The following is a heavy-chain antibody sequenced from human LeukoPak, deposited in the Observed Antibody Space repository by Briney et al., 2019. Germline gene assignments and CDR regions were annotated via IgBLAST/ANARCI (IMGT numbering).Heavy chain of an antibody. J-gene: IGHJ3*02. V-gene: IGHV3-9*01. Sequence: GGSLRLSCAASGFTFDNYAMHWVRQAPGKGLEWVSYISWNSGLKGYADSVKGRFTISRDNAKNSLVLQMNSLTTEDTALYYLANQGGSFDIWGQGTMVVVSS. CDR3: ANQGGSFDI. CDR1: GFTFDNYA. CDR2: ISWNSGLK. D-gene: IGHD3-16*01.